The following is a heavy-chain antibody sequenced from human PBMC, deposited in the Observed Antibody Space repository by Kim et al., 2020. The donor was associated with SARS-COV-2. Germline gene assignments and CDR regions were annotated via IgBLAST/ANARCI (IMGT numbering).Heavy chain of an antibody. V-gene: IGHV3-21*01. D-gene: IGHD1-26*01. J-gene: IGHJ4*02. Sequence: IYYADSVKGRFIISRDNDKNSLYLQMNSLRAEDTAVYYCARGRSTVGAVGYWGQGTLVTVSS. CDR3: ARGRSTVGAVGY. CDR2: I.